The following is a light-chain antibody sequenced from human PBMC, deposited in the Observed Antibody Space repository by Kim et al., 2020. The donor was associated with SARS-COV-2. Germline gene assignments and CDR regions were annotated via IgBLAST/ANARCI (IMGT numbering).Light chain of an antibody. CDR1: QSVGTS. V-gene: IGKV3-11*01. CDR3: QRRGNWPLT. CDR2: DAF. Sequence: LSPEGKATPSRRATQSVGTSFSSYQQRPGQAPRLLIYDAFSRAPGIPARFSGSGSGTDFSLTTSGLGPEDFAVYYCQRRGNWPLTFGQGTKVDIK. J-gene: IGKJ1*01.